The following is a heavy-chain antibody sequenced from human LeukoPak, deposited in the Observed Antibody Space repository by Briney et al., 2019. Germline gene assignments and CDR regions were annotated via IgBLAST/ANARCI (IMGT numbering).Heavy chain of an antibody. CDR3: ARVVGDIVVVVAATTPPYYFDY. J-gene: IGHJ4*02. D-gene: IGHD2-15*01. V-gene: IGHV4-31*03. Sequence: SETLSLTCTVSGGSISSGGYYWRWIRQHPGKGLEWIGYIFYSGSTYYNPSLKSRVTISVDTSKNQFSLKLSSVTAADTAVYYCARVVGDIVVVVAATTPPYYFDYWGQGTLVTVSS. CDR2: IFYSGST. CDR1: GGSISSGGYY.